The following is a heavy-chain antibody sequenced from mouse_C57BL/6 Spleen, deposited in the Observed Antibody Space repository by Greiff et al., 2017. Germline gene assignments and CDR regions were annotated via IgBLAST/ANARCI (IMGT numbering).Heavy chain of an antibody. Sequence: VQLKESGGGLVKPGGSLKLSCAASGFTFSSYAMSWVRQTPEKRLEWVATISDGGSYTYYPDNVKGRFTISRDNAKNNLYLQMSHLKSEDTAMYYCARVGYYGSYAMDYWGQGTSVTVSS. V-gene: IGHV5-4*01. J-gene: IGHJ4*01. D-gene: IGHD1-1*01. CDR3: ARVGYYGSYAMDY. CDR1: GFTFSSYA. CDR2: ISDGGSYT.